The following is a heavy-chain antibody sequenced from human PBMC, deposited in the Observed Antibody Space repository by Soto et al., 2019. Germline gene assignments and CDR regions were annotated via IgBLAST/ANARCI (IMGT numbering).Heavy chain of an antibody. Sequence: VASVKVSCKASGYTFTSYDINWVRQATGQGLEWMGWMNPNNGNAGYAQKFRGRVSMTRNTSISTAYMELSSLRSEDTAVYFCARVAGYCSSPSCYWFDPWGQGTLVTVSS. CDR2: MNPNNGNA. J-gene: IGHJ5*02. CDR1: GYTFTSYD. CDR3: ARVAGYCSSPSCYWFDP. D-gene: IGHD2-2*01. V-gene: IGHV1-8*01.